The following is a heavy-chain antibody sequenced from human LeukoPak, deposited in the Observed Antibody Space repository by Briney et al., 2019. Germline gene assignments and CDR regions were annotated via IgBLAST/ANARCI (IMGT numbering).Heavy chain of an antibody. J-gene: IGHJ4*02. Sequence: PGGSLRLSCAASGFTFSSYAMSWVRQAPGKGLDWVSSIRAGGDTTFYAGSVKGRFAISRDDSKITLYLQMSSLSAEDTAVYYCAKEEHSSGWGTMAQNYWGQGTLVTVSS. V-gene: IGHV3-23*01. CDR3: AKEEHSSGWGTMAQNY. CDR2: IRAGGDTT. D-gene: IGHD6-19*01. CDR1: GFTFSSYA.